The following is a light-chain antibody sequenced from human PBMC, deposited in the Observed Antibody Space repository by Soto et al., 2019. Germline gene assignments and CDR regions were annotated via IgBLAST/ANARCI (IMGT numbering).Light chain of an antibody. J-gene: IGKJ1*01. CDR3: QQYNDWPPWT. CDR2: DAS. Sequence: EIVLTQSPATLSLSPGERATVSCRASQSVRNYLAWYQQKPGQSPRLLIYDASNRATDVPARFSGSGSGTDFTLTISSLQPEDFAVYYCQQYNDWPPWTFGQGTKVEIK. V-gene: IGKV3-11*01. CDR1: QSVRNY.